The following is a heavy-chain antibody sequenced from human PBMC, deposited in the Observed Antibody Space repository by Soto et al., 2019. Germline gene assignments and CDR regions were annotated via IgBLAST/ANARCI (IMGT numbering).Heavy chain of an antibody. Sequence: SGPTLVNRTQPPPLPCTFAGFSLSTSEMCESWVRQPPGNVLEWLALMDCYDAKYYSTSLXTGLTICKDTSNNQVVLTMTSMDPVDTATYYCARVPLRRGRFVMEVGRQGATVTVSS. CDR1: GFSLSTSEMC. V-gene: IGHV2-70*18. J-gene: IGHJ6*02. D-gene: IGHD1-26*01. CDR3: ARVPLRRGRFVMEV. CDR2: MDCYDAK.